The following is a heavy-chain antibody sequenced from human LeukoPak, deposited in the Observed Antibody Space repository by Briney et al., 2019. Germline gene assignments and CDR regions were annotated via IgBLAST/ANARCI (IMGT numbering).Heavy chain of an antibody. CDR2: IYYSGST. D-gene: IGHD3-3*01. CDR3: ARAPRITIFGVVKNWFDP. J-gene: IGHJ5*02. V-gene: IGHV4-39*07. CDR1: GGSFSNYY. Sequence: SETLSLTCAVYGGSFSNYYWGWIRQPPGKGLEWIGSIYYSGSTYYNPSLKSRVTISVDTSKNQFSLKLSSVTAADTAVYYCARAPRITIFGVVKNWFDPWGQGTLVTVSS.